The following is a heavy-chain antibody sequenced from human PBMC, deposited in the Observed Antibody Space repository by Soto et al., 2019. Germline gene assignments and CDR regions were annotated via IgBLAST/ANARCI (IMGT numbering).Heavy chain of an antibody. Sequence: EVQLVESGGGLVQPGGSLRLSCAGSGFTFSSDWMHWVRQDPGKGLVWVSRLNKDGTIANYADDVKGRFTISRDNAKNTLFLQMNSLTAEDTGLYYCARGPFGWYGFDYWGQGTVVTVSS. J-gene: IGHJ4*02. D-gene: IGHD6-19*01. CDR1: GFTFSSDW. CDR3: ARGPFGWYGFDY. CDR2: LNKDGTIA. V-gene: IGHV3-74*01.